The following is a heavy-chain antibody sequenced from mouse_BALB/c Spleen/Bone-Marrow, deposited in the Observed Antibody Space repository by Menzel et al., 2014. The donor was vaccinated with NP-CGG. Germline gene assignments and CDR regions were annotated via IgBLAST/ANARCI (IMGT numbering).Heavy chain of an antibody. V-gene: IGHV1S130*01. J-gene: IGHJ2*01. CDR2: IHPNSGNT. CDR1: GYTFTSSW. CDR3: ARHHRYAYYFDY. D-gene: IGHD2-14*01. Sequence: QVQLQQSGSVLVRPGTSVKLSCKASGYTFTSSWIHWARPRPGQGLEWIGEIHPNSGNTNYNEKFKGKATLTIDTSSSTSYVDLSSLTSEDSAVYYCARHHRYAYYFDYWGQGTPLTVSS.